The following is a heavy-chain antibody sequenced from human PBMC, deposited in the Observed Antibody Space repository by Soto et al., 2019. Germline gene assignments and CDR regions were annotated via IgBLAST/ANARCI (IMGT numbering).Heavy chain of an antibody. CDR2: IYYSGST. Sequence: SETLSLTCTVSGGPISSGDYYWSWIRQPPGKGLEWIGYIYYSGSTYYNPSLKSRVTISVDTSKNQFSLKLSSVTAADTSVYYCARRQSSSWYGLWGQGTLVTVSS. J-gene: IGHJ4*02. CDR1: GGPISSGDYY. V-gene: IGHV4-30-4*01. CDR3: ARRQSSSWYGL. D-gene: IGHD6-13*01.